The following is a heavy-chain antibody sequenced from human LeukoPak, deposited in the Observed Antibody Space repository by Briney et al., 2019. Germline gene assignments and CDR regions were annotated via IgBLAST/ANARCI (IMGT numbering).Heavy chain of an antibody. CDR2: IYYSRST. D-gene: IGHD5-12*01. Sequence: PSQTLSLTCTVSGGSISSGDYYWSWIRQPPGKGLKLIGYIYYSRSTYYNPSLKSRVTISVDTSKNQFSLKLSSVTAADTAVYYCARKVYNGYAPFDYWGQGTLVTVSS. CDR1: GGSISSGDYY. J-gene: IGHJ4*02. V-gene: IGHV4-30-4*01. CDR3: ARKVYNGYAPFDY.